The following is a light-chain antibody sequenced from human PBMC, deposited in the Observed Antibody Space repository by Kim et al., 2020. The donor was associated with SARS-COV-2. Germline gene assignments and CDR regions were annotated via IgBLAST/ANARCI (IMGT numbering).Light chain of an antibody. CDR1: SLRSFS. Sequence: SSELTQDPDVSVALGQTVKITCRVDSLRSFSANWYQQRPGQAPVLIIYHRIIRPSRIPDRFSGSTSGETASLIITEAQAGDESIYYCNSRDIDVDRLVFVVGTKVTVL. V-gene: IGLV3-19*01. CDR2: HRI. CDR3: NSRDIDVDRLV. J-gene: IGLJ3*02.